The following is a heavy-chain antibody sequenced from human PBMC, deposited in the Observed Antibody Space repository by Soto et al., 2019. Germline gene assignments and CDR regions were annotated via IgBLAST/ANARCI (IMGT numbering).Heavy chain of an antibody. D-gene: IGHD3-22*01. CDR3: AKDIINYYDSSGYHYDYGMDV. V-gene: IGHV3-30*18. CDR2: ISYDGSNK. J-gene: IGHJ6*02. CDR1: GFTFSSYG. Sequence: GGSLRLSCAASGFTFSSYGMHWVRQAPGKGLEGVAVISYDGSNKYYADSVKGRFTISRDNSKNTLYLQMNSLRAEDTAVYYCAKDIINYYDSSGYHYDYGMDVWGQGTTVAVSS.